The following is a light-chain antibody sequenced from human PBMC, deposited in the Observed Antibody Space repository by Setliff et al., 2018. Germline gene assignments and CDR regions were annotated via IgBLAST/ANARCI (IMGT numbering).Light chain of an antibody. J-gene: IGLJ1*01. CDR1: SSDVGAYNL. CDR2: EVN. Sequence: QSVLAQPASVSGSPGQSITISCTGTSSDVGAYNLVAWYQHHPGKVPKLMIHEVNKRPSGVSTRFSGSKSGNTASLTISGLQAEDEADYYCCSYAGRGTGVFGTGTKVTVL. V-gene: IGLV2-23*02. CDR3: CSYAGRGTGV.